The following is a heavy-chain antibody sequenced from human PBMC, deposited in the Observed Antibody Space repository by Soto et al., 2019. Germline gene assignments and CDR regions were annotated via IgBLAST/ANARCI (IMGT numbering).Heavy chain of an antibody. CDR2: IYHSGSS. J-gene: IGHJ5*02. D-gene: IGHD6-6*01. CDR3: ARERPDGARLDP. Sequence: SETLSLTCAVSGGSISSSDWWSWVRQPPGKGLEWIGEIYHSGSSNYNPSLKSRVTISVDKSKNQFSLKLSSVTAADTAVYYCARERPDGARLDPWGQGTLVTVSS. CDR1: GGSISSSDW. V-gene: IGHV4-4*02.